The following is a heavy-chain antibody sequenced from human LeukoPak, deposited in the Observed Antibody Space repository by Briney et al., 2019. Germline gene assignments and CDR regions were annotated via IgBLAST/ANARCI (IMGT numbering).Heavy chain of an antibody. V-gene: IGHV3-7*03. CDR1: GFTFSSYW. CDR2: IKQDGSEK. D-gene: IGHD6-19*01. J-gene: IGHJ4*02. Sequence: GGSLRLSCAASGFTFSSYWMSWVRQAPGKGLEWVANIKQDGSEKYYVDSVKGRFTISRDNAKNSLYLQMNSLRAEDTAVYYCAREGSSGLYRDFDYWGQGTLVTVSS. CDR3: AREGSSGLYRDFDY.